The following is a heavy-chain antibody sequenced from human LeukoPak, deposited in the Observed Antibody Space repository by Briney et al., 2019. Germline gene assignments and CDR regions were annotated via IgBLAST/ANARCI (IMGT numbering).Heavy chain of an antibody. J-gene: IGHJ6*03. CDR2: IYTSGST. V-gene: IGHV4-4*09. Sequence: SSETLSLTCTVSGGSISSYYWSWIRQPPGKGLEWIGYIYTSGSTNYNPSLKSRVTISVDTSKNQFSLKLSSVTAADTAVYYCARANQLLGVYYYYMDVWGKGTTVTVSS. CDR1: GGSISSYY. D-gene: IGHD2-2*01. CDR3: ARANQLLGVYYYYMDV.